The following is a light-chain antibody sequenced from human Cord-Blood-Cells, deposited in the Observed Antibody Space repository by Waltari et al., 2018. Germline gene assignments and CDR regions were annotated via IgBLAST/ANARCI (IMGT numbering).Light chain of an antibody. CDR2: EDN. J-gene: IGLJ3*02. CDR1: SGSIASNY. V-gene: IGLV6-57*02. CDR3: QSYDSSWV. Sequence: NFMLTQPHSVSESPGKTVTISCTGSSGSIASNYVQWYQQRPGSAPTTVIYEDNQRPSGVPDRFSGSIDSPANSASLTISGLKTEDEADYCWQSYDSSWVFGGGTKLTVL.